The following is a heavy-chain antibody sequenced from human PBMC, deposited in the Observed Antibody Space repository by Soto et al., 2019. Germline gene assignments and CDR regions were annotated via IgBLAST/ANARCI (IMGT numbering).Heavy chain of an antibody. Sequence: GGSLILSCAASGFTVSSNYMSWVRQAPGKGLEWVSVIYSGGSTYYADSVKGRFTISRDNSENTLYLQMNSLRAEDTAVYYCARTCSDGNCSFDYWGQGTLVIVSS. D-gene: IGHD2-15*01. CDR1: GFTVSSNY. J-gene: IGHJ4*02. CDR2: IYSGGST. V-gene: IGHV3-66*01. CDR3: ARTCSDGNCSFDY.